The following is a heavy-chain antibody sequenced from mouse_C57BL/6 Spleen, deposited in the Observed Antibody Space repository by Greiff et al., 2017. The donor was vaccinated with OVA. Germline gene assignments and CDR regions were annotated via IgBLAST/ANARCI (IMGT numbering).Heavy chain of an antibody. V-gene: IGHV1-85*01. J-gene: IGHJ4*01. CDR3: ARGYGNYPYYYAMDY. D-gene: IGHD2-1*01. Sequence: VQVVESGPELVKPGASVKLSCKASGYTFTSYDINWVKQRPGQGLEWIGWIYPRDGSTKYNEKFKGKATLTVDTSSSTAYMELHSLTSEDSAVYFCARGYGNYPYYYAMDYWGQGTSVTVSS. CDR2: IYPRDGST. CDR1: GYTFTSYD.